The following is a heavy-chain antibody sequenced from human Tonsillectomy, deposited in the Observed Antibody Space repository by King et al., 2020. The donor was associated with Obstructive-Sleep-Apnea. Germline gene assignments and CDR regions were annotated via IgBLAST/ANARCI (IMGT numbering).Heavy chain of an antibody. CDR3: AKVEGSGSYYSAQYFQH. CDR2: ISWNSNSI. Sequence: VQLVESGGGLVQPGRSLRLSCAASGFTFDDYAMHWVRHSPGKGLEWVSGISWNSNSIGYADSVKGRFTISRDNAKNSLYLQMNSLRAEDTAWYYCAKVEGSGSYYSAQYFQHWGQGTLVTVSS. V-gene: IGHV3-9*01. J-gene: IGHJ1*01. CDR1: GFTFDDYA. D-gene: IGHD3-10*01.